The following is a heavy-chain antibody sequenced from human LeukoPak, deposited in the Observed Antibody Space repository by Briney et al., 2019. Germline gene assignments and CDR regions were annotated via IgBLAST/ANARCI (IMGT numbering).Heavy chain of an antibody. Sequence: GGSLRLSCAASRFTFSTYGMSWVRKAPGKGLEWVSSICGSGGRTNYADSVKGRFTISRDNSKNTLYLQMNSLRVEDTALYYCAKSSYYDSSGYYREYYFDFWGQGTLVTVSS. V-gene: IGHV3-23*01. CDR3: AKSSYYDSSGYYREYYFDF. CDR1: RFTFSTYG. CDR2: ICGSGGRT. J-gene: IGHJ4*02. D-gene: IGHD3-22*01.